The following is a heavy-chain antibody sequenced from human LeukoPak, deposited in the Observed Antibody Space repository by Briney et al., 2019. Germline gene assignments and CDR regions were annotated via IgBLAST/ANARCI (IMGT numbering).Heavy chain of an antibody. J-gene: IGHJ5*02. CDR3: ARNRFSSYNWFDP. D-gene: IGHD3-3*01. V-gene: IGHV4-59*12. CDR2: IYYSGSI. CDR1: GGSISSYY. Sequence: SETLSLTCTVSGGSISSYYWSWIRQPPGKGLEWIGYIYYSGSINYNPSLKSRVTISVDTSKNQFSLKLSSVTAADTAVYYCARNRFSSYNWFDPWGQGTLVTVSS.